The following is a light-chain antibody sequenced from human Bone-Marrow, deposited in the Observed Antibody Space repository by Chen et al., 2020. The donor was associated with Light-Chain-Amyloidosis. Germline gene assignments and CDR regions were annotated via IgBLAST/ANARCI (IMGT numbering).Light chain of an antibody. CDR3: QQYGTSPLT. CDR1: QTISSNY. CDR2: GSS. Sequence: EIVLTQSPGTLSLSPGEGANLSCWASQTISSNYLTWYQQKFGQAPRLLIYGSSSRATGIPDRLTGSGSGTDFTLTINRLEPEDFAMYYCQQYGTSPLTFGGGIKVEIK. V-gene: IGKV3-20*01. J-gene: IGKJ4*01.